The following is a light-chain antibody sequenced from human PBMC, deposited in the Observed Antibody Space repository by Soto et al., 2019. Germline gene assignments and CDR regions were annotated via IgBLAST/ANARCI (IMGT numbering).Light chain of an antibody. CDR3: HQYGSSPYT. CDR1: QSVSSSY. V-gene: IGKV3-20*01. J-gene: IGKJ2*01. Sequence: EIVLTQSPGTLSLSPGDRATLSCRASQSVSSSYLAWYQQKPGQAPRLLIYGASSRATGIPVRFSGSGSGTDFTLTINRLELEDFAVYYCHQYGSSPYTFGQGTKLEI. CDR2: GAS.